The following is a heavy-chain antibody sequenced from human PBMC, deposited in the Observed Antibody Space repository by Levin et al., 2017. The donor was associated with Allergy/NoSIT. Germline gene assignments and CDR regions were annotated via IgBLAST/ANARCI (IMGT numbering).Heavy chain of an antibody. Sequence: GGSLRLSCAASGFTFTNAWMSWVRQAPEKGLEWVGRIKSKSDGGTTDYAAPVKGRFTISRDDSENTLYLQMNSLRTEDTAVYYCTPDLPGHRGSYGSGSYYRRGYYYFYMDVWGNGTTVTVSS. V-gene: IGHV3-15*01. CDR1: GFTFTNAW. J-gene: IGHJ6*03. D-gene: IGHD3-10*01. CDR2: IKSKSDGGTT. CDR3: TPDLPGHRGSYGSGSYYRRGYYYFYMDV.